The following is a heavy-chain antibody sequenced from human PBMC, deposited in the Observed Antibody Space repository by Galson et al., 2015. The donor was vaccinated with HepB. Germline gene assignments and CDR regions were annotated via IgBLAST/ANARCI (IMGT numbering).Heavy chain of an antibody. CDR2: IKQDGSEQ. D-gene: IGHD5-12*01. V-gene: IGHV3-7*03. CDR3: ATAVRGRAFDY. CDR1: GFTFSGYW. J-gene: IGHJ4*02. Sequence: SLRLSCAASGFTFSGYWMRWVRQIPGKGLESVANIKQDGSEQYYVDSVKGRFTISRDNGKNSLYLQMNSLRADDTAVYYCATAVRGRAFDYWGQGTVVTVAS.